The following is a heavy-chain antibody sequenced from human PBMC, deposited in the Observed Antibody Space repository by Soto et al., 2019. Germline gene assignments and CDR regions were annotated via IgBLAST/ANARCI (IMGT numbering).Heavy chain of an antibody. CDR3: ARWVAFYDFWCGCCGYHYYGMYV. CDR1: GYTFTSYG. J-gene: IGHJ6*02. V-gene: IGHV1-18*01. D-gene: IGHD3-3*01. Sequence: ASVKVSCKASGYTFTSYGISWVRQAPGQGLEWMGWISAYNGNTNYAQKLQGRVTMTTDTSTSTAYMELRSLRSDDTAVYYCARWVAFYDFWCGCCGYHYYGMYVWGQGSTVTVS. CDR2: ISAYNGNT.